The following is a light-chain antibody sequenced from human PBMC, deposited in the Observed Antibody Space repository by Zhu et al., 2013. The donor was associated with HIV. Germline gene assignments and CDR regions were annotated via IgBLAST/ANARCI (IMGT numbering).Light chain of an antibody. V-gene: IGLV2-14*01. CDR1: SSDIGGFNY. J-gene: IGLJ3*02. CDR2: EGS. CDR3: AAWDDSLSGWV. Sequence: QSALTQPASVSGSPGQSITISCTGTSSDIGGFNYVSWYQQHPGKAPKLMIYEGSKRPSGVSNRFSGSKSGTSASLAISGLQSEDEADYYCAAWDDSLSGWVFGGGTKLTVL.